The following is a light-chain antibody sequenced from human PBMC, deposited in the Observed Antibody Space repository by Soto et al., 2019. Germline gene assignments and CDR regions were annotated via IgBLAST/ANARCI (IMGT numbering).Light chain of an antibody. CDR3: QHRSTWSPWT. Sequence: EIVLKPSPATLYLSPGERANLSCRASQSVSSDFVWFKQQTGQAPRLLIYDASIRATGIPARFGGRGCGTDFTITISSLETEDFSVYYCQHRSTWSPWTFGHGTQGEVK. J-gene: IGKJ1*01. CDR2: DAS. V-gene: IGKV3-11*01. CDR1: QSVSSD.